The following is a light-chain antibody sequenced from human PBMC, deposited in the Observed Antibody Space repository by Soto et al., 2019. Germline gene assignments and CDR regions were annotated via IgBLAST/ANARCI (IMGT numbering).Light chain of an antibody. CDR3: HQYGNSPPT. CDR1: QTITSYY. Sequence: EIVLTQSPAPLSSSPGERATLSCRASQTITSYYLAWYQKKPGQAPTLLIYGTSTSATGIPDRLNGSGSGTDFSLTCGGLWPEEFAVYYCHQYGNSPPTFGQGTNLEIK. J-gene: IGKJ2*01. V-gene: IGKV3-20*01. CDR2: GTS.